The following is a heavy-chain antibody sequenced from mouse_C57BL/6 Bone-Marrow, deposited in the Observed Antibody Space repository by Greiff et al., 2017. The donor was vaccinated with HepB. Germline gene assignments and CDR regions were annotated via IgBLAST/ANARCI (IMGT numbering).Heavy chain of an antibody. Sequence: QVQLKESGPELARPWASVKISCQAFYTFSRRVHFAIRDTNSWMQWVKQRPGQGLEWIGAIYPGNGDTSYNQKFKGKATLTADKSSSTAYMQLISLTSEDSAVYYCAWSLRGGTSYYYAMDYWGQGTSVTVSS. D-gene: IGHD1-1*01. CDR3: SEDSAVYYCAWSLRGGTSYYYAMDY. CDR2: GQGLEWIG. J-gene: IGHJ4*01. V-gene: IGHV1-87*01. CDR1: YTFSRRVH.